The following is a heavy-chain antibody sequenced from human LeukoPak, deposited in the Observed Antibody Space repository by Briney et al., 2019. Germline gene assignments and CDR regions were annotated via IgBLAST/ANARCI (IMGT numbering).Heavy chain of an antibody. V-gene: IGHV3-21*01. J-gene: IGHJ4*02. CDR2: ISTSSSHM. CDR3: ARDDTSAHFFDY. D-gene: IGHD3-10*01. Sequence: PGGSLRLSCAASGFTFKIYSMNWVRQAPGKGLEWVSSISTSSSHMYYADSVKGRFTISRDNAKNSLYLQMNILRAEDTAVYYCARDDTSAHFFDYWGQGTLVTVSS. CDR1: GFTFKIYS.